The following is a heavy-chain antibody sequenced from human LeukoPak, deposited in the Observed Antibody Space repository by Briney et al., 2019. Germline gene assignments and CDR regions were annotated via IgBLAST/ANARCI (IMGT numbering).Heavy chain of an antibody. J-gene: IGHJ4*02. CDR3: ARGLHWNYGGGDC. CDR1: GGSFSGYY. V-gene: IGHV4-34*01. Sequence: PSETLSLTCAVYGGSFSGYYWSWIRQPPGKGLEWIGEINHSGSTNYNPSLKSRVTISVDTSKNQFSLKLSSVTAADTAVYYCARGLHWNYGGGDCWGQGTLVTVSS. CDR2: INHSGST. D-gene: IGHD1-7*01.